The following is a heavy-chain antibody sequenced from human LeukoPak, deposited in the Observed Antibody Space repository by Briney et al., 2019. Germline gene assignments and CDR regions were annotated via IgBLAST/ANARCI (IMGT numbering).Heavy chain of an antibody. J-gene: IGHJ6*02. CDR2: IAGSGGST. D-gene: IGHD4-17*01. V-gene: IGHV3-23*01. CDR1: GFTFSSYA. Sequence: GGSLRLSCAASGFTFSSYAMSWVRQAPGKGLEWVSSIAGSGGSTYYADSVKGRLTISRDNSKNTLYLQMNSLRAGDTAVYYCAKDQGTTSYYGMDVWGQGTTVTVSS. CDR3: AKDQGTTSYYGMDV.